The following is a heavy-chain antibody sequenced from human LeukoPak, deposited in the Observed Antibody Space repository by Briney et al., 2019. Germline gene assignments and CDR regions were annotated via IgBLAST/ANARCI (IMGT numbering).Heavy chain of an antibody. Sequence: SQNLSLTCTVSGGSISSGDYYWSWTRQPPGKGLEWIGYIYYSGSTYYNPSLKSRVTISVDTSKNQFSLKLSSVTAADTAVYYCARDLLGGDFDYWGQGTLVTVSS. J-gene: IGHJ4*02. D-gene: IGHD2/OR15-2a*01. CDR3: ARDLLGGDFDY. CDR1: GGSISSGDYY. V-gene: IGHV4-30-4*01. CDR2: IYYSGST.